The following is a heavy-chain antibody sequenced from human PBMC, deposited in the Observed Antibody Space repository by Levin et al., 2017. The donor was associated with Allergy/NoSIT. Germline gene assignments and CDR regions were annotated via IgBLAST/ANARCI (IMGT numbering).Heavy chain of an antibody. CDR3: VKESPYTSGRLYYFDY. J-gene: IGHJ4*02. Sequence: GGSLRLSCVASGFTFSNYAMSWVRQAPGKGLEWVSAISGSDGRTWYADSVKGRFTISRDNSENTLFVQMDSLRAEDTAVYYCVKESPYTSGRLYYFDYWGQGILVTVSS. D-gene: IGHD6-19*01. CDR2: ISGSDGRT. CDR1: GFTFSNYA. V-gene: IGHV3-23*01.